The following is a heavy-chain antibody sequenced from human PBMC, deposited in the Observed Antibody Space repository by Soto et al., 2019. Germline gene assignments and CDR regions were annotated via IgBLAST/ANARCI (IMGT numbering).Heavy chain of an antibody. V-gene: IGHV4-30-2*01. CDR1: GDTISTGGYT. J-gene: IGHJ3*02. CDR3: ARARYYYDSSGPAVDAFDI. D-gene: IGHD3-22*01. Sequence: ASETLSLTCDVSGDTISTGGYTWAWIRQPPGKALEWIGHTYHSGNPYYNPSLKSRVIISVDRSKNQFSLKVRSVTAADTAVYYCARARYYYDSSGPAVDAFDIWGQGTMVTVSS. CDR2: TYHSGNP.